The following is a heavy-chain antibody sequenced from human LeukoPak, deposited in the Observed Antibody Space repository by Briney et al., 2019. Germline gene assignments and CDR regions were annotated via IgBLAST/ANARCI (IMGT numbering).Heavy chain of an antibody. D-gene: IGHD5-18*01. CDR2: ISSSSSYI. Sequence: GGSLRLSCAASGFTFSSYSMNWVRQAPGKGLEWVSSISSSSSYIYYADSVKGRLTISRDNAKNSLYLQMNSLRAEDTAVYYCAREDTLTAFDIWGQGTMVTVST. V-gene: IGHV3-21*01. J-gene: IGHJ3*02. CDR1: GFTFSSYS. CDR3: AREDTLTAFDI.